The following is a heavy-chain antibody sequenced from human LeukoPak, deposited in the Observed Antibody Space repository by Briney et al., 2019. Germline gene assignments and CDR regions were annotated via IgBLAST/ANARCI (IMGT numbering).Heavy chain of an antibody. D-gene: IGHD4-17*01. CDR3: ARGGTTVTGTWYFDL. V-gene: IGHV4-4*07. CDR1: GGSISSYY. J-gene: IGHJ2*01. Sequence: NPSETLSLTCTVSGGSISSYYWSWIRQPAGKGLEWIGRIYPSGSTNYNPSLKSRVTMSVDTSKNQFSLKLSSVTAADTAVYYCARGGTTVTGTWYFDLWGRGTLVTVSS. CDR2: IYPSGST.